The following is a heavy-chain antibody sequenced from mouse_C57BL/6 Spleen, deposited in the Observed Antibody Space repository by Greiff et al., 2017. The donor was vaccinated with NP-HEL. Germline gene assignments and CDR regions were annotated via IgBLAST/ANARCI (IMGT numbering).Heavy chain of an antibody. V-gene: IGHV1-19*01. CDR3: ARRAAQATGGY. CDR2: INPYNGGT. D-gene: IGHD3-2*02. J-gene: IGHJ2*01. CDR1: GYTFTDYY. Sequence: EVQLQQSGPVLVKPGASVKMSCKASGYTFTDYYMNWVKQSHGKSLEWIGVINPYNGGTSYNQKFKGKATLTVDKSSSTAYMELNSLTSEDSAVYYCARRAAQATGGYWGQGTTLTVSS.